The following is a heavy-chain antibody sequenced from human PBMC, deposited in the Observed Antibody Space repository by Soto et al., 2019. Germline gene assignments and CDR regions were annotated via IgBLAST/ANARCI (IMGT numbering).Heavy chain of an antibody. CDR2: INHSGST. J-gene: IGHJ3*02. CDR1: GESFSGYY. D-gene: IGHD1-26*01. Sequence: SETLSLTCAVDGESFSGYYWSWIRQPPGKGLEWIGEINHSGSTNYNPSLKSRVTISVDTSKNQFSLKLSSVTAAETAVYYCARPGITASSYDVFDIWRNGRVV. V-gene: IGHV4-34*01. CDR3: ARPGITASSYDVFDI.